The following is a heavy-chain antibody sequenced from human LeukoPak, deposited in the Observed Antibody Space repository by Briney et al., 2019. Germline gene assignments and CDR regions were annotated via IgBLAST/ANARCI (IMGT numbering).Heavy chain of an antibody. CDR2: ISGSGGST. CDR3: AKDRYGSGSYWPLFYYYGMDV. J-gene: IGHJ6*02. Sequence: PGGSLRLSCAASGLTFSSYAMSWVRQAPGKGLERVSAISGSGGSTYYADSVKGRFTISRDNSKNTLYLQMNSLRAEDTAVYYCAKDRYGSGSYWPLFYYYGMDVWGQGTTVTVSS. V-gene: IGHV3-23*01. D-gene: IGHD3-10*01. CDR1: GLTFSSYA.